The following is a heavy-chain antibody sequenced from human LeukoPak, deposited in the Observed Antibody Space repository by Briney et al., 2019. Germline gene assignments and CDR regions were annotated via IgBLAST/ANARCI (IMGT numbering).Heavy chain of an antibody. CDR2: IYHSGST. CDR1: GFSISSVYY. D-gene: IGHD3-16*02. J-gene: IGHJ6*03. V-gene: IGHV4-38-2*01. Sequence: SETLSLTCSVSGFSISSVYYCAWIRQAPGMGLEWIGSIYHSGSTYYNPSVRSRVTITVDTSKNQFSLKLTSVTAADTAVYYCASPRSWELSDMAVWGKGTTVLVSS. CDR3: ASPRSWELSDMAV.